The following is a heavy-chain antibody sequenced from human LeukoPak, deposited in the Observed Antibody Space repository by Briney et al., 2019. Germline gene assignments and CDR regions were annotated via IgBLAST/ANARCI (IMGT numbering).Heavy chain of an antibody. D-gene: IGHD3-10*01. CDR3: AKGMVRGAIPDY. Sequence: PLGSLRLSSAASGFTFSGYAMSWVRQAPGHGLGWVSAIGGGGVSTYYADSIKGRFTISRDDSKNTLYLQMNSLRAEDTAVCYCAKGMVRGAIPDYWGEGTLVTVPS. CDR2: IGGGGVST. J-gene: IGHJ4*02. CDR1: GFTFSGYA. V-gene: IGHV3-23*01.